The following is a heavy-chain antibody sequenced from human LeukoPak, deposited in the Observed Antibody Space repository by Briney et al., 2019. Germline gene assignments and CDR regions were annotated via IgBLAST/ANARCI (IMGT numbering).Heavy chain of an antibody. CDR2: ISYDGSNK. CDR1: GFTFSSYA. CDR3: AREGGDWL. V-gene: IGHV3-30*04. J-gene: IGHJ4*02. Sequence: GGSLRLSCAASGFTFSSYAMHWVRQAPGKGLEWVAVISYDGSNKYYADSVKGRFTISRDNSKNTLYLQMNSLRAEDTAVYYCAREGGDWLWGQGTLVTVSS. D-gene: IGHD2-21*02.